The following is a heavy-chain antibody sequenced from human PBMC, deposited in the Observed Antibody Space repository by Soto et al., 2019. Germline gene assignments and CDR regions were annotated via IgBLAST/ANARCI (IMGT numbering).Heavy chain of an antibody. V-gene: IGHV1-18*01. CDR1: GYTFTSYG. Sequence: ASVKVSCKASGYTFTSYGVSWVRQAPGQGLEWMGWISAYNGNTNYAQKLQGRVTMTTDTSTSTAYMELRSLRSDDTAVYYCARDGVNTATGYYYGMDVWGEGTTVTVS. D-gene: IGHD5-18*01. CDR2: ISAYNGNT. J-gene: IGHJ6*02. CDR3: ARDGVNTATGYYYGMDV.